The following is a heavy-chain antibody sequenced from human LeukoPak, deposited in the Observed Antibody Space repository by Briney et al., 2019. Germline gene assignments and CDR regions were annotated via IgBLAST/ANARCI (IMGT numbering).Heavy chain of an antibody. CDR2: IYSGGST. CDR1: GFTVSSNY. Sequence: AGTLRLSCAASGFTVSSNYMSWLRQAPGQGLEWVSVIYSGGSTYHADSVQGRFTISRHNSKNRLYLQMNSLRAQDTAVYYCARGASSGWYPNWFDPWGEGTLVTVPS. CDR3: ARGASSGWYPNWFDP. D-gene: IGHD6-19*01. J-gene: IGHJ5*02. V-gene: IGHV3-53*04.